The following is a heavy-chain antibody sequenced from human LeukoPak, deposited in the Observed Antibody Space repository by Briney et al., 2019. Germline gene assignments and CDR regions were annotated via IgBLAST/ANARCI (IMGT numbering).Heavy chain of an antibody. CDR1: GYTFSSYG. CDR2: ISTYNGNT. J-gene: IGHJ4*02. D-gene: IGHD3-16*01. CDR3: ARLHNTRHYVWGSSIDY. V-gene: IGHV1-18*01. Sequence: ASVKVSCKGSGYTFSSYGISWVRQAPGQGLEWMGWISTYNGNTNYAQKLQGRVTMTTDTSTSTAYMELRSLRSDDTAVYYCARLHNTRHYVWGSSIDYWGQGTLVTVSS.